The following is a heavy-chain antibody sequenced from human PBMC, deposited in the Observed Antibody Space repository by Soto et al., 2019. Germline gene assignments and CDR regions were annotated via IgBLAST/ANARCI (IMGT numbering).Heavy chain of an antibody. V-gene: IGHV4-34*01. Sequence: SETLSLTCAVYGGSFSGYYWSWIRQPPGKGLEWIGEINHSGSTNYNPSLKGRVTISVDTSKNQFSLKLSSVTAADTAVYYCASGGADDPYCSGGSCYCYWGQGTLVTVSS. CDR2: INHSGST. D-gene: IGHD2-15*01. CDR1: GGSFSGYY. J-gene: IGHJ4*02. CDR3: ASGGADDPYCSGGSCYCY.